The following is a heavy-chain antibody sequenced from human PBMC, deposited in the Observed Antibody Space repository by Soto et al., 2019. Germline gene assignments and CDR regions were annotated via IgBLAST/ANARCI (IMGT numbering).Heavy chain of an antibody. CDR2: IYHSGST. V-gene: IGHV4-30-2*01. CDR1: GGSISSGGYS. Sequence: QLQLQESGSGLVKPSQTLSLTCAVSGGSISSGGYSWSWIRQPPGKGLEWIGYIYHSGSTYYNPSLKSRVTISVDRSNNQFSLKLSSVTAADTAVYYCARGKGSSWYYPYYFDYWGQGTLVTVSS. D-gene: IGHD6-13*01. J-gene: IGHJ4*02. CDR3: ARGKGSSWYYPYYFDY.